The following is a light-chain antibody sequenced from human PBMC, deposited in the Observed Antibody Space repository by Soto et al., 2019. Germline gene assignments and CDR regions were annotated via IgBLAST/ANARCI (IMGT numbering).Light chain of an antibody. Sequence: EIVVTQSPANLSVSPGERATLSCRASQSVATNLAWYQQKPGLAPRLLIYEASSRATGIPARFSGSGSETDFTLTISSLEPEDSAVYYCQQRINWPLTFGGGTKVDIK. J-gene: IGKJ4*01. V-gene: IGKV3-11*01. CDR1: QSVATN. CDR3: QQRINWPLT. CDR2: EAS.